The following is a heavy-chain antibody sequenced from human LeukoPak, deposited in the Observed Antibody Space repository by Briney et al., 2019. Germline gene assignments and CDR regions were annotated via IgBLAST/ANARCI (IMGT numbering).Heavy chain of an antibody. J-gene: IGHJ5*02. Sequence: SETLSLTCTVSGYSIRSGYYWGWIRQSPQKGLEWIGNIYHSGSTDYNPSLKSRVTILLDTSMNQFSLKLSSVTAADTAVYYCARVIGITRFDPWGQGTLVTVSS. CDR1: GYSIRSGYY. D-gene: IGHD3-10*01. CDR2: IYHSGST. V-gene: IGHV4-38-2*02. CDR3: ARVIGITRFDP.